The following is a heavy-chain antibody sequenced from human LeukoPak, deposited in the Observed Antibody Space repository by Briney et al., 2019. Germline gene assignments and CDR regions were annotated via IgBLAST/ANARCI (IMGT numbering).Heavy chain of an antibody. Sequence: PGRSLRLSCAASGFIVCDYALHWVRQAPGKGLEWVALISYDVDTKHYADSVKGRFTISRDNSKNTVHLQMDSLRPEDTAVYHCAKGEGPDSGYDYFLDSWGRGTLVTASP. CDR3: AKGEGPDSGYDYFLDS. V-gene: IGHV3-30*14. CDR1: GFIVCDYA. D-gene: IGHD5-12*01. CDR2: ISYDVDTK. J-gene: IGHJ4*02.